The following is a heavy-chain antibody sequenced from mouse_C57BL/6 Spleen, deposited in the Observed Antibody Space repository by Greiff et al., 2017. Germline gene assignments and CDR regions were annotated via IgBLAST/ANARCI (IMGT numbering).Heavy chain of an antibody. D-gene: IGHD2-3*01. Sequence: QVQLQQPGAELVKPGASVKLSCKASGYTFTSYWMHWVKQRPGQGLEWIGMIHPNSGSTNYNEKFKSKATLSVDKSSSTAYMQLSSLTSEDSAVYYCARKDDGYLPFAYWRQGTLATVSA. J-gene: IGHJ3*01. V-gene: IGHV1-64*01. CDR2: IHPNSGST. CDR1: GYTFTSYW. CDR3: ARKDDGYLPFAY.